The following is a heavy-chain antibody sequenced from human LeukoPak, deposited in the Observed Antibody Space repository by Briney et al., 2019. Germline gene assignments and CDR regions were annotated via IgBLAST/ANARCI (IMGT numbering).Heavy chain of an antibody. CDR2: IYPGDSDT. V-gene: IGHV5-51*01. CDR3: ARSLTSNTYCGGDCSFDN. CDR1: GYNFATYW. J-gene: IGHJ4*02. Sequence: PGESLKISCKGSGYNFATYWIAWVRQMPGTGLEWMGIIYPGDSDTKYSPPFQGQVTISADKSIDTAFLQWSSLKPSDTAMYFCARSLTSNTYCGGDCSFDNWGQGSLVTVSS. D-gene: IGHD2-21*02.